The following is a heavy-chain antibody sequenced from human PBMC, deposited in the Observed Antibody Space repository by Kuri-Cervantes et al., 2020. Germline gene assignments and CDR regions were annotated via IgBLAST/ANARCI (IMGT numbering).Heavy chain of an antibody. Sequence: GESLKISCAASGFTFSSYAMHWVRQAPGKGLEWVADISYDGSNKYYAESVKGRFTISRDNSKNTLYLQMNSLRAEDTAVYYCARDGYSTTDKYYYYGMDVWGQGTTVTVSS. CDR1: GFTFSSYA. V-gene: IGHV3-30*04. CDR3: ARDGYSTTDKYYYYGMDV. D-gene: IGHD4-11*01. J-gene: IGHJ6*02. CDR2: ISYDGSNK.